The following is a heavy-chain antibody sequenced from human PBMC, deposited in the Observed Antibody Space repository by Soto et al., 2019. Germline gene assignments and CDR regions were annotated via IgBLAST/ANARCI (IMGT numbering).Heavy chain of an antibody. D-gene: IGHD3-3*01. Sequence: QVQLQESGPGLVKPSETLSLTCTVSGGSISSYYWSWIRQPPGKGLEWIGYIYYSGSTNYNPSLKSRVTISVDTSKNQFSLKLSSVTAADTAVYYCARDPGGSGLRFNYGMDVWGQGTTVTVSS. CDR2: IYYSGST. CDR3: ARDPGGSGLRFNYGMDV. CDR1: GGSISSYY. J-gene: IGHJ6*02. V-gene: IGHV4-59*01.